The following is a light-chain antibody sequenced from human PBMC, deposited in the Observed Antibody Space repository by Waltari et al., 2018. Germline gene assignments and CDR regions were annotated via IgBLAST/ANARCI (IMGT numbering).Light chain of an antibody. Sequence: EIVLTQSPGTLSLSSGERATLSCRARQIGTSNYLAGCQQQPGQAPRLLIYGASSRATGIPDRFSGSGSGTDFTLTISRLEPEDFAVYYCQQYGSSPLTVGQGTKLEIK. V-gene: IGKV3-20*01. CDR1: QIGTSNY. CDR3: QQYGSSPLT. J-gene: IGKJ2*01. CDR2: GAS.